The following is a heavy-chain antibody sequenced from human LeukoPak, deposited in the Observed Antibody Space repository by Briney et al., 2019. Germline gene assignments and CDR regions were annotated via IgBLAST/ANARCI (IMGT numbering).Heavy chain of an antibody. CDR1: GDSISSGYY. CDR2: IYHSGST. CDR3: ARVATTPYYYMDV. J-gene: IGHJ6*03. Sequence: SETLSLTCTVSGDSISSGYYWGWIRQPPGKGLEWIGSIYHSGSTYYNPSLKSRVTISVDTSKNQFSLKLNSVTAADTAVYYCARVATTPYYYMDVWGKGTTVTVSS. D-gene: IGHD5-12*01. V-gene: IGHV4-38-2*02.